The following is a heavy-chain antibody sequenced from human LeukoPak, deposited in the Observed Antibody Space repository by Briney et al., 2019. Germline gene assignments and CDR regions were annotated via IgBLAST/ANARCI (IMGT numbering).Heavy chain of an antibody. CDR3: ARGVRFSDFYYYMDV. D-gene: IGHD3-3*01. CDR2: INPNSGGT. Sequence: ASVKVSCKASGYTFTGYYMHWVRQAPGQGLEWMGWINPNSGGTNYAQKFQGWVTMTRDTSISTAYMDLSSLRSEDTAVYYCARGVRFSDFYYYMDVWGQGTTVTVSS. CDR1: GYTFTGYY. J-gene: IGHJ6*03. V-gene: IGHV1-2*04.